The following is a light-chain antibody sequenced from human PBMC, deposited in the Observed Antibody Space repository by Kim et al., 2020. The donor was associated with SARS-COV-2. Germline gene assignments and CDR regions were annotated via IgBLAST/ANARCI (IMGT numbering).Light chain of an antibody. CDR2: VNRDGSH. V-gene: IGLV4-69*01. J-gene: IGLJ2*01. CDR3: QTWGPGIKV. Sequence: LGASVKLTCTLSSGDNAIAWHQQQPEKGPRYLMKVNRDGSHNKGDGIPVRFSGSSSGVERYLTISSLQSDDEADYYCQTWGPGIKVFGGGTQLTVL. CDR1: SGDNA.